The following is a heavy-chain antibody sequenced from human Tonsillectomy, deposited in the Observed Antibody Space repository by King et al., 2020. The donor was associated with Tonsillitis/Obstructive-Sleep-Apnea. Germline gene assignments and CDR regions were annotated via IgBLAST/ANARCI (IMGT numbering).Heavy chain of an antibody. V-gene: IGHV4-31*03. D-gene: IGHD4-11*01. CDR3: ARATSYSNYDY. CDR2: IFYSGST. J-gene: IGHJ4*02. CDR1: GGSISSGAYY. Sequence: VQLQESGPGLVKPSQPLSLICTVSGGSISSGAYYWTWIRQHPGKGLEWIGYIFYSGSTYNNPSLKSRVTISVDTSKNQFSLKLTSVTAADTAVYYCARATSYSNYDYWGQGTLVTVSS.